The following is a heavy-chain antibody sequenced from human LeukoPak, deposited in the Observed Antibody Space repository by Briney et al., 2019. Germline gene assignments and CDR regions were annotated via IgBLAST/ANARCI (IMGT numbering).Heavy chain of an antibody. Sequence: GGSLRLSCAASGFTFSRYSMNWVRQAPGKGLEWVSSISISSNYIYYTDSVKGRCTISRDNGKNSLYLQMNSLRAEDTAVYYCARGGSYYYDSSGYYCDWFDPWGQGTLVTVSS. CDR1: GFTFSRYS. V-gene: IGHV3-21*01. D-gene: IGHD3-22*01. CDR2: ISISSNYI. J-gene: IGHJ5*02. CDR3: ARGGSYYYDSSGYYCDWFDP.